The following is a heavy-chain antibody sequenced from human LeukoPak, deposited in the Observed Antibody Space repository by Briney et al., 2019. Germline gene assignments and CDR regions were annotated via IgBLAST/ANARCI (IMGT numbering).Heavy chain of an antibody. J-gene: IGHJ4*02. V-gene: IGHV1-69*05. CDR3: ARDRSDSSGYEWHY. CDR1: GGTFSSYA. CDR2: IIPIFGTA. Sequence: SVKVSCKASGGTFSSYAISWVRQAPGQGLEWMGRIIPIFGTANYAQKFQGSVTITTVKSTSTAYMELSSLRSEDTAVYYCARDRSDSSGYEWHYWGQGTLVTVSS. D-gene: IGHD3-22*01.